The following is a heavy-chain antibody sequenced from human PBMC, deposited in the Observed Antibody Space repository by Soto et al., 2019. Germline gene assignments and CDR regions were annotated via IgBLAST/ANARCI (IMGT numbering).Heavy chain of an antibody. J-gene: IGHJ6*02. Sequence: QVQLVQSGAEVKKPGSSVKVSCKASGGTFSSYAISWVRQAPGQGLEWMGGIIPIFGTANYAQKFQGRVTIXAXEXXSTAYMELSSLRCEDTAVYYWASTVAKYYYDGMDVWGQGTTVTVSS. V-gene: IGHV1-69*12. CDR1: GGTFSSYA. CDR2: IIPIFGTA. D-gene: IGHD5-12*01. CDR3: ASTVAKYYYDGMDV.